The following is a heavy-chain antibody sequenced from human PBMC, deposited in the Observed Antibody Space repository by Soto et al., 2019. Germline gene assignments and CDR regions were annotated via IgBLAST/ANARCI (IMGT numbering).Heavy chain of an antibody. CDR2: IDPDDSYI. J-gene: IGHJ4*02. Sequence: PGESLKISCKGSGYSFTGYWTNWVRQMPGQGLEWMGRIDPDDSYINYSPSFQGHVTISADKSISTAYLQWSSLKASDTAIYYCARRLGAITGDYWGPGTLVTVSS. CDR3: ARRLGAITGDY. V-gene: IGHV5-10-1*01. D-gene: IGHD3-16*01. CDR1: GYSFTGYW.